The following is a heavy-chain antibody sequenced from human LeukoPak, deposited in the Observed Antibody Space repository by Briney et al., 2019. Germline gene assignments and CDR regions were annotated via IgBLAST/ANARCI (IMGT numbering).Heavy chain of an antibody. V-gene: IGHV3-21*01. J-gene: IGHJ3*02. CDR1: GFTFSSYS. D-gene: IGHD5-18*01. Sequence: PGGSLRLSCAASGFTFSSYSMIWVRQAPGKGLEWVSSISGSSTYIYYTDSVKDRFTISRDNAKNSLYLQMNRLRAEDTAVYYCAKDRFRGYSSTDIWGQGTMVTVSS. CDR3: AKDRFRGYSSTDI. CDR2: ISGSSTYI.